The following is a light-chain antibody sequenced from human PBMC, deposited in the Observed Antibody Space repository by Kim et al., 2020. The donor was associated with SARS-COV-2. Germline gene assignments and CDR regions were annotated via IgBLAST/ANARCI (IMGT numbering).Light chain of an antibody. Sequence: GRSVTISCTGTSSDVGNYNYVSWYQQHPGKAPKLMIYEVSKRPSGVPDRFSGSKSGNTASLTVSGLQAEDEADYYCSSYAGSHNLVFGGGTQLTVL. CDR3: SSYAGSHNLV. CDR2: EVS. CDR1: SSDVGNYNY. V-gene: IGLV2-8*01. J-gene: IGLJ2*01.